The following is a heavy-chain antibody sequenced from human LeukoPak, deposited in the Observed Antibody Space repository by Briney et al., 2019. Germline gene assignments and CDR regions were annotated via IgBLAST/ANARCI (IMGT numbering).Heavy chain of an antibody. V-gene: IGHV4-59*01. D-gene: IGHD6-13*01. J-gene: IGHJ6*03. CDR1: GGSLSSYY. CDR2: IYYSGST. Sequence: SETLSLTCTVSGGSLSSYYWSWIRQPPGKGLEWIGYIYYSGSTNYNPSLKSRVTISVDTSKNQFSLKLSSVTAADTAVYYCARGISAAGTFGPYYYYYYMDVWGKGTTVTVSS. CDR3: ARGISAAGTFGPYYYYYYMDV.